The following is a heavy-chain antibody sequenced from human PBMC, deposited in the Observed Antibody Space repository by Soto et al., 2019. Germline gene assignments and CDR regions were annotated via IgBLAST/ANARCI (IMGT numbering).Heavy chain of an antibody. CDR2: INHSGST. CDR1: GGSFSGYY. Sequence: SETLSLTCAVYGGSFSGYYWSWIRQPPGKGLEWIGSINHSGSTNYNPSLKSRITISVDTSKNQFSLKLSSVTAAGTAVYYCARLNLTYYYDSSGYYWGPTFDYWGQGTLVTVSS. V-gene: IGHV4-34*01. CDR3: ARLNLTYYYDSSGYYWGPTFDY. D-gene: IGHD3-22*01. J-gene: IGHJ4*02.